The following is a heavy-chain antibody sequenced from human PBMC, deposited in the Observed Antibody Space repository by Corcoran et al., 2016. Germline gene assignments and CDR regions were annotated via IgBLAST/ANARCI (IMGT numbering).Heavy chain of an antibody. CDR2: IWYDGSNK. CDR3: AREDGGVYSGMDV. J-gene: IGHJ6*02. D-gene: IGHD2-8*02. Sequence: QVQLVESGGGVVQPGRSLGLSCAASGFTFSSYGMHWVRQAPGKGLEWVAVIWYDGSNKYYADSVKGRFTISRDNYKNTRYLQMNSLRAEDTAVYYCAREDGGVYSGMDVWGQGTTVTVSS. V-gene: IGHV3-33*01. CDR1: GFTFSSYG.